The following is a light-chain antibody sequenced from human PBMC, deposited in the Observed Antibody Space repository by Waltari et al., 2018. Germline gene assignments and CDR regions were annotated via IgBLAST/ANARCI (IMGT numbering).Light chain of an antibody. CDR3: SSYPTSSTL. J-gene: IGLJ2*01. CDR2: DVS. CDR1: TSDVGGYDY. V-gene: IGLV2-14*03. Sequence: QSALTQPASVSGSPGQSITISCSGTTSDVGGYDYVSWYQQRPGKAPKLIIYDVSNRPSGVSNRFSGSKSGNTASLTISGLQAEDEADYYCSSYPTSSTLIGGGTKLTVL.